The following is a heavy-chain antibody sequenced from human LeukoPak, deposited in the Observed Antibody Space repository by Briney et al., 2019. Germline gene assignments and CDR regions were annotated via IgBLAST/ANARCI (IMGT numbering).Heavy chain of an antibody. D-gene: IGHD7-27*01. CDR1: GYTFTNYG. Sequence: GASAKVSCKASGYTFTNYGISWVRQAPGQGLEWMGWISANSGTTNYAQKFQGRVTMTTDTSTSTGYMELRSLRSDDTAVYYCARDLQFLPGDWGQGTLVTVSS. CDR3: ARDLQFLPGD. J-gene: IGHJ4*02. V-gene: IGHV1-18*01. CDR2: ISANSGTT.